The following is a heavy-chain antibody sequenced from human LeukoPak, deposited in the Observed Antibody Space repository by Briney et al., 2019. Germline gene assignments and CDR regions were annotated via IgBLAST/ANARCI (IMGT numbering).Heavy chain of an antibody. J-gene: IGHJ6*03. CDR1: GGSISSGSYY. D-gene: IGHD6-19*01. CDR3: ARDRAYSSDYYYYYYMDV. V-gene: IGHV4-61*02. CDR2: IYTSGST. Sequence: SETLSLTCTVSGGSISSGSYYWSWIRQPAGKGLEWIGRIYTSGSTNYNPSLKSRVTISVDTSKNQFSLKLGSVTAADTAVYYCARDRAYSSDYYYYYYMDVWGKGTTATVSS.